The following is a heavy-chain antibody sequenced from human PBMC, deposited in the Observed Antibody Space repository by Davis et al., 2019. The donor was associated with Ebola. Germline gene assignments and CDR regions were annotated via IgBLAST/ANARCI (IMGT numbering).Heavy chain of an antibody. V-gene: IGHV4-39*01. Sequence: MPSETLSLTCTVSGGSIISSSSYWGWIRQPPRKGLEWIGSIYYSGITYYNPSLKSRVTISVDTSKNQFSLKLSSVTAADTAVYYCSRIVVVPAAMLGYYYYYGMDVWGKGTTVTVSS. CDR2: IYYSGIT. CDR1: GGSIISSSSY. D-gene: IGHD2-2*01. CDR3: SRIVVVPAAMLGYYYYYGMDV. J-gene: IGHJ6*04.